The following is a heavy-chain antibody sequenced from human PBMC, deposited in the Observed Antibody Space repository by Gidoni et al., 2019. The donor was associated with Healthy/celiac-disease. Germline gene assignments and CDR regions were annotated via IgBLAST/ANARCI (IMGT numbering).Heavy chain of an antibody. CDR3: AKPHDFWSGYGWGNFDY. D-gene: IGHD3-3*01. V-gene: IGHV3-30*18. Sequence: QVQLVESGGGVVQPGWSLRLSCAASGFTFSSYGMHWVRQAPGKGLEWVAVISYDGSNKYYADSVKGRFTISRDNSKNTLYLQMNSLRAEDTAVYYCAKPHDFWSGYGWGNFDYWGQGTLVTVSS. CDR1: GFTFSSYG. J-gene: IGHJ4*02. CDR2: ISYDGSNK.